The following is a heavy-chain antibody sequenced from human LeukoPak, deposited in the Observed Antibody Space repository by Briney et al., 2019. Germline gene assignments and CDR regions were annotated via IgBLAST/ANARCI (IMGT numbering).Heavy chain of an antibody. J-gene: IGHJ3*02. CDR1: GDSISSGDYY. D-gene: IGHD3-22*01. V-gene: IGHV4-61*02. CDR3: ARGPYSYDSSGAFDI. Sequence: PSETLSLTCTVSGDSISSGDYYWSWIRQPAGKGLEWIGRISSSGSTNYNPSLKSRVTISVDTSKNQFSLKLSSVTAADTAVYYCARGPYSYDSSGAFDIWGQGTMVTVSS. CDR2: ISSSGST.